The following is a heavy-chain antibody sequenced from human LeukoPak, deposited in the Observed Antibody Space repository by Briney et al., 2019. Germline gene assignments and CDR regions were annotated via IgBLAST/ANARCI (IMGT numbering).Heavy chain of an antibody. CDR1: GFTFSSYA. CDR3: VRERFHGSGAPKFDF. CDR2: ISGSGSYI. J-gene: IGHJ4*02. V-gene: IGHV3-21*06. Sequence: GGSLRLSCAASGFTFSSYAMSWVRQAPRKGLEWVSCISGSGSYIYYADSVKGRFTISRDNAKNSLHLQVNSLRAEDTAVYYCVRERFHGSGAPKFDFWGQGTLVTVSP. D-gene: IGHD3-10*01.